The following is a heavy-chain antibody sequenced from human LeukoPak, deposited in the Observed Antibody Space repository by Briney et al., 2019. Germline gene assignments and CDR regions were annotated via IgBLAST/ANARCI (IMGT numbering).Heavy chain of an antibody. Sequence: ASVKVSCKASGYPFTSYDINWVRQATGQGLEWMGWMNPNSGNTGYAQKFQGRVTFSRNTSITTAYMELSSLRSEDTAVYYCARVRHYDSSGYYLNSDAFDIWGQGTMVTVSS. CDR3: ARVRHYDSSGYYLNSDAFDI. CDR2: MNPNSGNT. J-gene: IGHJ3*02. D-gene: IGHD3-22*01. V-gene: IGHV1-8*03. CDR1: GYPFTSYD.